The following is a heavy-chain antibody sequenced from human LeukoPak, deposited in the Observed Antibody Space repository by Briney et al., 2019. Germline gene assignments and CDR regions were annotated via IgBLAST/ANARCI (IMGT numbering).Heavy chain of an antibody. CDR1: GFTFSTYW. CDR2: INQDGTEK. CDR3: ARNMGDY. Sequence: GGSLRLSCAASGFTFSTYWMTWVAQAPGKGLEWVAKINQDGTEKSYVHSVKGRFTISRDNAKNSLYLQMNSLRAEDAAVYYCARNMGDYWGQGTLVTVSS. V-gene: IGHV3-7*04. D-gene: IGHD2/OR15-2a*01. J-gene: IGHJ4*02.